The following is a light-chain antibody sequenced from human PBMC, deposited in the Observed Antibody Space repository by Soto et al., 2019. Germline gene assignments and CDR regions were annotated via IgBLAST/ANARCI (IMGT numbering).Light chain of an antibody. Sequence: QTVVTQETSLSVSPGGTLTLTCGLTSGSVSTGHFPSWYQVTPGQPPRTLIYNTDSRSSGVPKRFSGSILGNNAALTITGAQADDESEYYCVLYMCGGVVSFGGGTKVTGL. V-gene: IGLV8-61*01. CDR2: NTD. J-gene: IGLJ2*01. CDR3: VLYMCGGVVS. CDR1: SGSVSTGHF.